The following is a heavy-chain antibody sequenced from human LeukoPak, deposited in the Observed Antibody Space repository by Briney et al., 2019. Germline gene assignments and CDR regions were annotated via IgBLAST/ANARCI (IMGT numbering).Heavy chain of an antibody. CDR3: AKDGPSSSWGKFDY. CDR1: GFTFSSHA. Sequence: GGSLRLSCAASGFTFSSHAMHWVRRAPGKGLEWVAVISYDGSNKYYADSVKGRFTISRDNSKNTLYLQMNSLRAEDTAVYYCAKDGPSSSWGKFDYWGQGTLVTVSS. V-gene: IGHV3-30*04. CDR2: ISYDGSNK. J-gene: IGHJ4*02. D-gene: IGHD6-13*01.